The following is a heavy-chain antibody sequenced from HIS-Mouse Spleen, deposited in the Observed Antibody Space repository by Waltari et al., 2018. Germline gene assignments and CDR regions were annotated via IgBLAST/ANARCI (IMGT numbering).Heavy chain of an antibody. CDR3: ARDRELYFDY. D-gene: IGHD1-26*01. CDR1: GGSISTSSYY. Sequence: QLQLQESGPGLVKPSETLSLTCTVSGGSISTSSYYWGWIRQPPGKGLEWIGSIYYSGSTYYNPSLKSRVTISVDTSKNQFSLKLSSVTAADTAVYYCARDRELYFDYWGQGTLVTVSS. V-gene: IGHV4-39*07. CDR2: IYYSGST. J-gene: IGHJ4*02.